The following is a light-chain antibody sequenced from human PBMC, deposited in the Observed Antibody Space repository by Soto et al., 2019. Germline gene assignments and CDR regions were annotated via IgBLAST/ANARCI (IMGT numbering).Light chain of an antibody. J-gene: IGKJ1*01. V-gene: IGKV1-9*01. CDR1: QGISSY. CDR3: QQYYSYPPT. Sequence: IQLTHSQSFLSASVGDRVNITSLASQGISSYLAWYQQKPGKAPKLLIYAASTLQSGVPSRFSGSGSGTDFTLTISCLQSEDFATYYCQQYYSYPPTFGQGTKVDI. CDR2: AAS.